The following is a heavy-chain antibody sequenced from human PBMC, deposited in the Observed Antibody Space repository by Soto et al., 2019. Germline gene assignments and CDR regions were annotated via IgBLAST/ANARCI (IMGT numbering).Heavy chain of an antibody. CDR3: AKVKYCSSTSCPDAFDI. D-gene: IGHD2-2*01. CDR2: ISWNSGSI. CDR1: GFTFDDYA. V-gene: IGHV3-9*01. Sequence: GGSLRLSCAASGFTFDDYAMHWVRQAPGKGLEWVSGISWNSGSIGYADSVKGRLTISRDNAKNSLYLQMNSLRAEDTALYYCAKVKYCSSTSCPDAFDIWGQGTMVTVSS. J-gene: IGHJ3*02.